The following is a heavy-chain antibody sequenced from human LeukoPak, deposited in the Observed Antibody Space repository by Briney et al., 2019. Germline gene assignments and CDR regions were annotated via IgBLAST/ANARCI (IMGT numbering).Heavy chain of an antibody. D-gene: IGHD6-19*01. V-gene: IGHV4-4*09. CDR1: GGSVSSYY. CDR3: ARFYSGPSGWFVLWYFDL. CDR2: IYNSENT. Sequence: PSETLSLTCTVSGGSVSSYYWSWIRQPPGKGLEWIGYIYNSENTNYNSSLKSRVTMSVDRSKNRFFLKLSSLTAADTAVYYCARFYSGPSGWFVLWYFDLWGRGTLVTVSS. J-gene: IGHJ2*01.